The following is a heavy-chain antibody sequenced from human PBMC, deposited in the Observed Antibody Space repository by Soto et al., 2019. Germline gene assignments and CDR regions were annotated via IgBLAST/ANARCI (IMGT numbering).Heavy chain of an antibody. CDR1: GYAFTSYG. Sequence: QVPLVQSGPEVKKPGASVRVSCMTSGYAFTSYGVNWVRQVPGQGPEWMGWIAPHSGRTTYLPKFQGRVTITADPSTNTAYMELTSLSSDDTGIYFCARAATGSYHSAYWGQGTVVTVSA. D-gene: IGHD3-10*01. J-gene: IGHJ4*02. V-gene: IGHV1-18*04. CDR3: ARAATGSYHSAY. CDR2: IAPHSGRT.